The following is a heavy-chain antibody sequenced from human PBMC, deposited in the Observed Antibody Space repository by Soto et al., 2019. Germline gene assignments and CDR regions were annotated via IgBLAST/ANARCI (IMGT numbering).Heavy chain of an antibody. V-gene: IGHV3-7*01. CDR2: IKPDESEK. D-gene: IGHD4-4*01. Sequence: WGSLLLSGTSSVFTFSDSWMTWVRQAPGKGLEWVARIKPDESEKKYADSVKGRFSISRDNAKNSMYLQMDSLRGEETAVYYCVRGGSNYASWGQGTLVTAPQ. CDR3: VRGGSNYAS. J-gene: IGHJ5*02. CDR1: VFTFSDSW.